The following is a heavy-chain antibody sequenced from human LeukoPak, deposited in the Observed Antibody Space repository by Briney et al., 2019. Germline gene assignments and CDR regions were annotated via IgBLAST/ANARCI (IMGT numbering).Heavy chain of an antibody. CDR2: IYYTGST. CDR1: GGSISGYY. D-gene: IGHD6-13*01. Sequence: SETLSLTCTVSGGSISGYYWTWIRQPPGMGLEWVGYIYYTGSTNYNPSLKSRVTISVDTSKNQFSLKLSSVTAADTAVYYCARGPDSSSWYPIYYYYGMDVWGQGTTVTVSS. CDR3: ARGPDSSSWYPIYYYYGMDV. J-gene: IGHJ6*02. V-gene: IGHV4-59*12.